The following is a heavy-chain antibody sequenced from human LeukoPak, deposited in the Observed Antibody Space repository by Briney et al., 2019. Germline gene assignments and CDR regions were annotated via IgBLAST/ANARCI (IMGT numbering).Heavy chain of an antibody. J-gene: IGHJ4*02. CDR1: GFTFSSYA. D-gene: IGHD2-21*01. CDR2: ISYDGSNK. Sequence: GGSLRLSCAASGFTFSSYAMHWVRQAPGKGLEWVAVISYDGSNKYYADSVKGRFTISRDNSKNTLYLQMNSLRAEDTAVYYCAREGLAYCGGDCFDYWGQGTLVTVSS. V-gene: IGHV3-30*04. CDR3: AREGLAYCGGDCFDY.